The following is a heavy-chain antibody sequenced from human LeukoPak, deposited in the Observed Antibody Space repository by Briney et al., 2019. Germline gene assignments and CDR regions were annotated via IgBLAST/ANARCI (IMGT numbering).Heavy chain of an antibody. J-gene: IGHJ6*02. V-gene: IGHV5-51*01. CDR3: ARRAYYNYGLDV. CDR2: IYPGDSDT. Sequence: GESLKISCEGPGYRFTTYWIGWVRQMPGKGLEWMGVIYPGDSDTTYSPSFQGQVTISADKSNNTAYLQWSSLKASDTATYYCARRAYYNYGLDVWGQGTTVTVSS. CDR1: GYRFTTYW.